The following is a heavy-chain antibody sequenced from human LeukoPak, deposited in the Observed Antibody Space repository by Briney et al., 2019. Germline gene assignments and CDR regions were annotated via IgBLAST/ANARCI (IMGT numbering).Heavy chain of an antibody. V-gene: IGHV3-15*01. CDR1: GFTFSSYA. CDR3: TTRVMPVGGSNFDY. Sequence: KPGGSLRLSCAASGFTFSSYAMSWVRQAPGKGLEWVGRIKKKTDGGTTDYAAPVKGRFTISRDDSENTLYLQMDNLKTEDTAVYYCTTRVMPVGGSNFDYWGQGTLVTVSS. J-gene: IGHJ4*02. CDR2: IKKKTDGGTT. D-gene: IGHD6-19*01.